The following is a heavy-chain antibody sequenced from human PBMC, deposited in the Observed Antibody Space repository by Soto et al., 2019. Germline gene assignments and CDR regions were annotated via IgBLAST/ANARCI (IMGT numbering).Heavy chain of an antibody. V-gene: IGHV3-23*01. CDR3: AKGAARLKIWYFDL. CDR1: GFPFIGYA. J-gene: IGHJ2*01. Sequence: EVQLLESGGGLVHPGGSLRLSCAASGFPFIGYAMSWVGRAPGKGLEWASSISDTGGSTNNADSVKGRFTISRDNSKNTLYLHMNSLRAEDTAVYYCAKGAARLKIWYFDLWGRGTLVSVSS. CDR2: ISDTGGST. D-gene: IGHD6-6*01.